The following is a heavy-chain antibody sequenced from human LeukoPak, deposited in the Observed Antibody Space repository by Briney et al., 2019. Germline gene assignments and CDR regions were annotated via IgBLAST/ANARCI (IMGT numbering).Heavy chain of an antibody. CDR2: ISGSGGST. J-gene: IGHJ4*02. V-gene: IGHV3-23*01. CDR1: GFTFSTYA. CDR3: AKDGDYGDYVSMSY. Sequence: PGGSLRLSCVASGFTFSTYAIHWVRQAPGKGLEWVSAISGSGGSTYYADSVKGRFTISRDNSKNTLYLQMNSLRAEDTAVYYCAKDGDYGDYVSMSYWGQGTLVTVSS. D-gene: IGHD4-17*01.